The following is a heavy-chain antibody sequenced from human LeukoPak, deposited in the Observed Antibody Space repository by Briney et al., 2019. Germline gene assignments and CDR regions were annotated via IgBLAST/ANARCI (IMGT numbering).Heavy chain of an antibody. Sequence: SVKVSCKASGGTFSSYTISWVRQAPGQGLEWMGRIIPILGIANYAQKFQGRVTITADKSTNTAYMELSSLRSEDTAVYYCARDHYSSYYYYYMDVWGKGTTVTVSS. CDR3: ARDHYSSYYYYYMDV. V-gene: IGHV1-69*04. CDR2: IIPILGIA. J-gene: IGHJ6*03. CDR1: GGTFSSYT. D-gene: IGHD2-15*01.